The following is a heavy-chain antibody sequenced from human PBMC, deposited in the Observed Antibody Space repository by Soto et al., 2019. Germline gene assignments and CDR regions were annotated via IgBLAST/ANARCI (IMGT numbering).Heavy chain of an antibody. Sequence: QVQLQESGPGLVKPSETLSLTCTVSGGSISSYYWSWIRQPPGKGLEWIGYIYYSGSTNYNPSLKSRVPIAVDTSKNPFSLKLSSVTAADTAVYYCARHGYYVPYWYFDLWGRGTLVTVSS. CDR1: GGSISSYY. J-gene: IGHJ2*01. CDR2: IYYSGST. V-gene: IGHV4-59*08. CDR3: ARHGYYVPYWYFDL. D-gene: IGHD3-10*02.